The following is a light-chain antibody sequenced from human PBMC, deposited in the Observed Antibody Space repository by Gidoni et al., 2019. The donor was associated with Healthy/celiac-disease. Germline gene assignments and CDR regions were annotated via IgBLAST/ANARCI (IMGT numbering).Light chain of an antibody. CDR2: STN. CDR1: SGSVSTSYY. V-gene: IGLV8-61*01. CDR3: VLYMGSGIWV. Sequence: QTVVTQEPSVSVSPGGTVTLTCGLSSGSVSTSYYPSWYQQTPGQAPRTLIYSTNTRSSGGPDRFSGSILGNKAALTITGAQADDESDYYCVLYMGSGIWVFGGGTKLTVL. J-gene: IGLJ3*02.